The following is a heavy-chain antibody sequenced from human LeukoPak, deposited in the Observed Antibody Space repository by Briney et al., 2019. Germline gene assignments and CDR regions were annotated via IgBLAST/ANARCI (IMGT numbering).Heavy chain of an antibody. Sequence: GGSLRLSCAASGFTFSSYGMHWVRQAPGKGLEWVAVIWYDGSNKYYADSVKGRFTISRDNSKNTLYLQMNSLRAEDTAVYYCASGWLRDASDIWGQGTMVTVSS. CDR2: IWYDGSNK. CDR3: ASGWLRDASDI. J-gene: IGHJ3*02. CDR1: GFTFSSYG. D-gene: IGHD5-12*01. V-gene: IGHV3-33*01.